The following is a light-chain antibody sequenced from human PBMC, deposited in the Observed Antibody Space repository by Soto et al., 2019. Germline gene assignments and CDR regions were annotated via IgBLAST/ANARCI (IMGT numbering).Light chain of an antibody. V-gene: IGLV1-44*01. CDR3: AAWDGSLNGWV. CDR1: SSNTGRNT. J-gene: IGLJ2*01. CDR2: SND. Sequence: QSVLTQAPSASGTPGQRVTTFGSGSSSNTGRNTVSWYQQFPETAPKLLIYSNDQRPSGVPDRFSGSKSGTSASLAIGGLQSEDEADYYCAAWDGSLNGWVFGGGTKLTVL.